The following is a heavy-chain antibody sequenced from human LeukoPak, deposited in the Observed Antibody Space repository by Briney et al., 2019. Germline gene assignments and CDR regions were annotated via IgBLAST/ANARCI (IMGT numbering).Heavy chain of an antibody. CDR1: GDSVSSNSAA. Sequence: SQTLSLTCAISGDSVSSNSAAWNWIRQSPSRGLEWLGRTYYRSKWYNDYAVSVKSRIIINPDTFKNQFSLQLNSLTPEDTAIYFCARDRGGGWPFDSWGQATLVTVSS. J-gene: IGHJ4*02. D-gene: IGHD6-19*01. CDR3: ARDRGGGWPFDS. V-gene: IGHV6-1*01. CDR2: TYYRSKWYN.